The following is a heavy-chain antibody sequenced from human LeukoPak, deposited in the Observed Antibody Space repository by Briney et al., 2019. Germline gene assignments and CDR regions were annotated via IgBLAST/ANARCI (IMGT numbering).Heavy chain of an antibody. CDR2: ISGSGGST. V-gene: IGHV3-23*01. CDR1: GFTFRSDA. J-gene: IGHJ4*02. CDR3: AKDGEMATIDSNFDY. D-gene: IGHD5-12*01. Sequence: PGGSLRLSCVASGFTFRSDAMSWVRQAAGKGLAWVSAISGSGGSTYYADSVKGRFTISRDNSKNTLYLQTNSLRAEDTAVYYCAKDGEMATIDSNFDYWGQGTRVTVSS.